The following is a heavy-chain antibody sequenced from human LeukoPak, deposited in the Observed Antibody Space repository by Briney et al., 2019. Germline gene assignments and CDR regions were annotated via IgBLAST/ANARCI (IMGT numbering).Heavy chain of an antibody. V-gene: IGHV3-11*01. CDR1: GFTFSDYY. CDR3: ARAAGWFDP. Sequence: PGGSLRLSCAASGFTFSDYYMTWIRQAPGKGLEWVSYISSSSNNIHYANSVRGRFTISRDNAKNSVYLQMNSLRAEDTAIYYCARAAGWFDPWGQGTLVTVS. CDR2: ISSSSNNI. J-gene: IGHJ5*02.